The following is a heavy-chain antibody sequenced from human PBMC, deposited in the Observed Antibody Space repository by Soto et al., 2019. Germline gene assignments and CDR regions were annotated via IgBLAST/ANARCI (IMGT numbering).Heavy chain of an antibody. D-gene: IGHD3-9*01. CDR2: ITTKRYGYAT. CDR3: SNNFNFYFDN. CDR1: GFTLSDST. Sequence: EVQLVESGGGLVQPGESLKLSCAASGFTLSDSTMHWVRQASGKGLEWVGRITTKRYGYATAYVASVKGRFTVSRDDSKNTAYLQMKSLKTEDTAVYYCSNNFNFYFDNWGQGTLVTVSS. J-gene: IGHJ4*02. V-gene: IGHV3-73*01.